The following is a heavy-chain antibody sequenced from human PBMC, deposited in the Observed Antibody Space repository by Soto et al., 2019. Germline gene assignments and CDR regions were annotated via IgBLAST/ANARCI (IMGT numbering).Heavy chain of an antibody. CDR1: GGSISSGGYY. CDR2: IYYSGST. CDR3: ARGKTHGVVELIPFFDY. Sequence: PSETLSLTCTVSGGSISSGGYYWSWIRQHPGKGLEWIGYIYYSGSTYYNPSLKSRVTISVDTSKNQFSLKLSSVTAADTAVYYCARGKTHGVVELIPFFDYWGQGTLVTVSS. D-gene: IGHD3-22*01. J-gene: IGHJ4*02. V-gene: IGHV4-31*03.